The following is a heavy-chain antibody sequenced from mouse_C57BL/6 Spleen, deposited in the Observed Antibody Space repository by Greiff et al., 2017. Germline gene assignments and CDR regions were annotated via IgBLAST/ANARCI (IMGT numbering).Heavy chain of an antibody. D-gene: IGHD2-4*01. J-gene: IGHJ2*01. Sequence: VHLHQSGPELVKPGASVKMFCTASGYTFTDYNMHWVKQSHGKSLEWIGYINPNNGGTSYNPKFKGKATLTVNKSSSTAYMELRSLTSEDTAVYYCAKGDYDRTRIDYWGQGTTLTVSS. CDR2: INPNNGGT. CDR1: GYTFTDYN. CDR3: AKGDYDRTRIDY. V-gene: IGHV1-22*01.